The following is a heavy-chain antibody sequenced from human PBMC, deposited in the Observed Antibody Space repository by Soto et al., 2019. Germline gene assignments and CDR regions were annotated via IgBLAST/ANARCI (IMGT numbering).Heavy chain of an antibody. CDR3: ARDLNPNWFDPAPNWFDP. V-gene: IGHV1-18*01. CDR1: GYTFTSYG. J-gene: IGHJ5*02. D-gene: IGHD1-1*01. CDR2: ISAYNGNT. Sequence: QVQLVQSGAEVKKPGASVKVSCKASGYTFTSYGISWVRQAPGQGLEWMGWISAYNGNTNYAQKPQGRVTMTTHTSTSTAYMELRSLRSDATAVYYCARDLNPNWFDPAPNWFDPWGQGTLVTVSS.